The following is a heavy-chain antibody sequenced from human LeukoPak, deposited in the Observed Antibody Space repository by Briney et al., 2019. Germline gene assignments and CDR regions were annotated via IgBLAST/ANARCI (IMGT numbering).Heavy chain of an antibody. Sequence: PSEPLSLPSAVYGGSFSGYYWSWIRKPPGKGLEWIGEINHSGSTNYNPSLKSRVTISVDTSKNQFSLKLSSVTAADTAVYYCAGGSGSYSFYWGQGTLVTVSS. CDR3: AGGSGSYSFY. J-gene: IGHJ4*02. CDR1: GGSFSGYY. D-gene: IGHD3-10*01. CDR2: INHSGST. V-gene: IGHV4-34*01.